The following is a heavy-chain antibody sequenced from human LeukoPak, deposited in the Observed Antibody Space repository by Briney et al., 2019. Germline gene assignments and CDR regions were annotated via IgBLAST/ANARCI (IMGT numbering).Heavy chain of an antibody. CDR2: ISGSSSYI. CDR1: GSTFSSYS. CDR3: ARDLRRYSSGWEPFDY. V-gene: IGHV3-21*01. D-gene: IGHD6-19*01. J-gene: IGHJ4*02. Sequence: PGGSLRLSCAASGSTFSSYSMNWVRQAPGKGLEWVSSISGSSSYIYYADSVKGRFTISRDNAKNSLYLQMNSLRAEDTAVYYCARDLRRYSSGWEPFDYWGQGTLVTVSS.